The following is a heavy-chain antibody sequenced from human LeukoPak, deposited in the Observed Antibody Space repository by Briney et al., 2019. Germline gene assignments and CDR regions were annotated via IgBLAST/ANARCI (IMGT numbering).Heavy chain of an antibody. CDR3: AAAPIEMQQRGFDY. CDR1: GFTFTNSA. Sequence: SVKVSCKASGFTFTNSAMQWVRQARGQRLEWVGWIVVASGNTKYAQKFQERVTITRDMSTSTAYMELSSLRPEDTAVYYCAAAPIEMQQRGFDYWGQGTLVTVSS. CDR2: IVVASGNT. V-gene: IGHV1-58*02. J-gene: IGHJ4*02. D-gene: IGHD5-24*01.